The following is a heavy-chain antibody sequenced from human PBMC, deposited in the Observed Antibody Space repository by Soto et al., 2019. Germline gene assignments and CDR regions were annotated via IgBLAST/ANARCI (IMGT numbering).Heavy chain of an antibody. D-gene: IGHD6-13*01. CDR2: TYYRSKWYN. V-gene: IGHV6-1*01. J-gene: IGHJ6*01. CDR3: ARDRGIAARSDYYYYGMDV. Sequence: SQTLSLTCAISGDSVSSNSAAWNWIRQSPSRGLEWLGRTYYRSKWYNDYAVSVKSRITINPDTSKNQFSLQLNSVTPEDTAVYYCARDRGIAARSDYYYYGMDVWGRGTTVTVSS. CDR1: GDSVSSNSAA.